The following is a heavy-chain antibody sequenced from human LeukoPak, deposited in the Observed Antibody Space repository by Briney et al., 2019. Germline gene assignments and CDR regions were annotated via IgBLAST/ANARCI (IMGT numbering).Heavy chain of an antibody. J-gene: IGHJ4*02. CDR1: GGSISSSSYY. V-gene: IGHV4-39*01. Sequence: SETLSLTCTVSGGSISSSSYYWGWIRQPPGKGLEWIGYIYYSGSTYYNPSLKSRVTIFVDTSKNQFSLKLSSVTAADTAVYYCASEVGYCSGGSCYYFDYWGQGTLVTVSS. CDR3: ASEVGYCSGGSCYYFDY. D-gene: IGHD2-15*01. CDR2: IYYSGST.